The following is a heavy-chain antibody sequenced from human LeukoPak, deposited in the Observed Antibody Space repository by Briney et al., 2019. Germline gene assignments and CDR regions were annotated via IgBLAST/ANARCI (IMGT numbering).Heavy chain of an antibody. V-gene: IGHV3-7*03. CDR3: ARGKKYQLLMTFDY. D-gene: IGHD2-2*01. Sequence: GGSLRLSCAASGFTFSSYWMSWVRQAPGKGLEWVANIKQDGSEKYYVDSVKGRFTISRDNAKISLYLQMNSLRAEDTAVYYCARGKKYQLLMTFDYWGQGTLVTVSS. CDR1: GFTFSSYW. J-gene: IGHJ4*02. CDR2: IKQDGSEK.